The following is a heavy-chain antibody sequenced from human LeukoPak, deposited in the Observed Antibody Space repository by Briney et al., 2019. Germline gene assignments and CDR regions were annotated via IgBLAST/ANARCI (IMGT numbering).Heavy chain of an antibody. CDR3: AKAPSGSYYNYYFDY. CDR1: GFTFSSYA. D-gene: IGHD3-10*01. V-gene: IGHV3-23*01. Sequence: GGSLRLSCAASGFTFSSYAMGWVRQAPGKGLEWVSAISGSGGSTYYADSVKGRFTISRDNSKNTLYLQMNSLRAEDTAVYYCAKAPSGSYYNYYFDYWGQGTLVTVSS. J-gene: IGHJ4*02. CDR2: ISGSGGST.